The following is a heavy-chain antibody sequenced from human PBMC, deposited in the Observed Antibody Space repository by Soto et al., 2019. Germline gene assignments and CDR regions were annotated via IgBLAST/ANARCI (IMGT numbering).Heavy chain of an antibody. Sequence: PGGSLRLSCAASGFTFSSYGMHWVRQAPGKGLEWVAVIWYDGSNKYYADSVKGRFTISRDNSKNTLYLQMNSLRAEDTAVYYCARDGGSYYFDYWGQETLLTASS. CDR3: ARDGGSYYFDY. D-gene: IGHD1-26*01. CDR1: GFTFSSYG. V-gene: IGHV3-33*01. J-gene: IGHJ4*02. CDR2: IWYDGSNK.